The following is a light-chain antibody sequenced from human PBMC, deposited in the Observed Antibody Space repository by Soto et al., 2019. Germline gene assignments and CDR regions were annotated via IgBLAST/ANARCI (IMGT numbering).Light chain of an antibody. J-gene: IGLJ3*02. CDR2: EGS. CDR1: SSDIGSYNL. CDR3: CSYAGSSSWV. Sequence: QSVLTQPASVSGSPGQSITISCTGTSSDIGSYNLVSWYQQHPGKAPKFMIYEGSKRPSGVSNRFSGSKSGNTASLTISGRQAEDEADYYCCSYAGSSSWVFGVGSKITVL. V-gene: IGLV2-23*01.